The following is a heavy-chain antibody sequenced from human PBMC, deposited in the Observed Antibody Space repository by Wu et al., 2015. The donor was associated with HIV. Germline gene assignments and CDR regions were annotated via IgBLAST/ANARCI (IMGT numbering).Heavy chain of an antibody. D-gene: IGHD3-22*01. CDR2: IIPIFGTA. CDR3: ASLKKYYYDSSGAENAFDI. Sequence: VQLVQSGAEVKKPGSSVKVSCKASGGTFSSYAISWVRQAPGQGLEWMGGIIPIFGTANYAQKFQGRVTITADESTSTAYMELSSLRSEDTAVYYCASLKKYYYDSSGAENAFDIWGQGTMVTVSS. J-gene: IGHJ3*02. CDR1: GGTFSSYA. V-gene: IGHV1-69*12.